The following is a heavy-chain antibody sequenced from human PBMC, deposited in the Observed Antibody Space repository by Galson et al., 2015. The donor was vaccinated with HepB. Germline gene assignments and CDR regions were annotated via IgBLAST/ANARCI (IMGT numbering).Heavy chain of an antibody. CDR3: ARYLRCGPIDY. V-gene: IGHV3-7*01. Sequence: SLRLSCAASGFTFSSYWMSWVRQAPGKGLEWVANIKQDGSDKYYVDSVKGRFTISRDNAENSLYLHMNSLRAEDTAVYYCARYLRCGPIDYWGQGTLVTVSS. J-gene: IGHJ4*02. CDR2: IKQDGSDK. D-gene: IGHD2-21*01. CDR1: GFTFSSYW.